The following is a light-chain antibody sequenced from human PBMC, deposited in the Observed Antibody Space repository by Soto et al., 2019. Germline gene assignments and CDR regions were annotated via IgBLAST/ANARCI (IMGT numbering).Light chain of an antibody. CDR3: QQRSNWPPIT. CDR1: QSISSY. CDR2: DAS. V-gene: IGKV3-11*01. J-gene: IGKJ5*01. Sequence: EIVLTQSPATLSLSPGERATLSCRASQSISSYLAWYQQKPGQAPRLLIYDASNRATGIPARFSGSGSGTDFTLTISSLEPADCAVYYWQQRSNWPPITFGQGTRLEIK.